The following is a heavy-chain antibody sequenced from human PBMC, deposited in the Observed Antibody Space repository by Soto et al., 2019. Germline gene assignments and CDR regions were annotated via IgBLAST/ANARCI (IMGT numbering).Heavy chain of an antibody. CDR2: IDSSGRYI. V-gene: IGHV3-21*01. CDR3: ARDESAGSSTSD. J-gene: IGHJ4*02. CDR1: GPIFSSYG. D-gene: IGHD2-2*01. Sequence: EVQLVESGGGLVKPGGSLRLSRVASGPIFSSYGMNWLRQAPGKGLEWVSSIDSSGRYIYYADSLQGRFTISRDNAKNSMYLQMNSLRVEDTARYFCARDESAGSSTSDWGQGTLVTVSS.